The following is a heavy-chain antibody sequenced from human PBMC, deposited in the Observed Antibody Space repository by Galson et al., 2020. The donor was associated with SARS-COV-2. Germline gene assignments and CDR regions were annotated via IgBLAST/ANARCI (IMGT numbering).Heavy chain of an antibody. CDR3: ARVGIQMLWTGYDSTAIDY. D-gene: IGHD2-2*01. Sequence: ASVKISCKASGYTFTSYGISWVRQAPGQRLEWMGWISAYNGNTNYAQKLQGRVTMTTDTSTSTAYMELRSLRSDDTAVYYCARVGIQMLWTGYDSTAIDYWGQGTLVTVSS. V-gene: IGHV1-18*01. J-gene: IGHJ4*02. CDR2: ISAYNGNT. CDR1: GYTFTSYG.